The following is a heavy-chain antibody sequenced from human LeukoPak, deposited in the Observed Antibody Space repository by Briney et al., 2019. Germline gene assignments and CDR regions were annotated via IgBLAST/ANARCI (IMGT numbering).Heavy chain of an antibody. V-gene: IGHV4-38-2*01. J-gene: IGHJ3*02. CDR1: GYSISSGYY. D-gene: IGHD3-10*01. CDR2: IYHSGST. Sequence: PSETLSLTCAVSGYSISSGYYWGWFRQPPGEGLEWIGSIYHSGSTYYNPSLKSRVTISVDTSKNQFSLKLSSVTAADTAVYYCATVLLWFGEFIPGAFDIWGQGTMVTVSS. CDR3: ATVLLWFGEFIPGAFDI.